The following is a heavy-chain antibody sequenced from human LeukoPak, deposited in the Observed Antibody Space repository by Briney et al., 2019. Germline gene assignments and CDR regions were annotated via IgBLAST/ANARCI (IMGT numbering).Heavy chain of an antibody. CDR2: ISYDGSDK. D-gene: IGHD6-13*01. CDR1: GFTFSSYG. J-gene: IGHJ6*02. CDR3: AKHRSSSWHYYYGMDA. V-gene: IGHV3-30*18. Sequence: GRSLRLSCAASGFTFSSYGMHWVRQAPGKGLEWVAVISYDGSDKYYADSVKGRFTISRDNSKNTLYLQMNSLRAEDTAVYYCAKHRSSSWHYYYGMDAWGQGTTV.